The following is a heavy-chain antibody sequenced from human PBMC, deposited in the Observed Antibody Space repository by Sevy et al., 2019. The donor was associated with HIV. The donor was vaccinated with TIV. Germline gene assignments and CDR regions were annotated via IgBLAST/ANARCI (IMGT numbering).Heavy chain of an antibody. CDR1: GFTFSNYA. Sequence: GGSLRLSCAASGFTFSNYALSWVRQAPGKGLEWVSAVSGSGGKTYYADSVKGRFTISRDTSNNTLFLHLNGLRAEDTAVYYCATHRRRDGYSYGAFDIWGQGTMVTVSS. D-gene: IGHD4-4*01. V-gene: IGHV3-23*01. CDR3: ATHRRRDGYSYGAFDI. J-gene: IGHJ3*02. CDR2: VSGSGGKT.